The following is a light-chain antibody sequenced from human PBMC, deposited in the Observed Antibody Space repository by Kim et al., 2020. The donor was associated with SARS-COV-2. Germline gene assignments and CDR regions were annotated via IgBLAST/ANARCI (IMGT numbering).Light chain of an antibody. CDR1: QSASSN. J-gene: IGKJ4*01. CDR2: DAS. Sequence: LSPRERATPSCRASQSASSNLAWYQQKPGQAPSLLIYDASKRAAGIPARFSGSGSGTDFTLTISSLEPEDFAVYYCQQRNTWPFTFGGGTKVDIK. V-gene: IGKV3-11*01. CDR3: QQRNTWPFT.